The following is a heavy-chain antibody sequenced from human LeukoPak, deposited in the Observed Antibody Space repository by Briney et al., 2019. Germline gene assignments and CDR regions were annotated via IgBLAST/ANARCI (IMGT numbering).Heavy chain of an antibody. CDR2: ISGSGGST. Sequence: GGSLRLSCAASGFTFSSYAMSWVRQAPGKGLEWVSAISGSGGSTYYADSVKGRLTTSRDNAKNSLYLQMNSLRADDTAVYYCARVVTAAWDWFDPWGQGTLVTVSS. V-gene: IGHV3-23*01. CDR3: ARVVTAAWDWFDP. CDR1: GFTFSSYA. J-gene: IGHJ5*02. D-gene: IGHD2-2*01.